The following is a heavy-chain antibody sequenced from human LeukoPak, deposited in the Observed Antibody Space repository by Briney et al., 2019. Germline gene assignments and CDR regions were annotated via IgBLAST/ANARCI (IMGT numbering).Heavy chain of an antibody. Sequence: PSETLSLTCTVSGGSISSSSYYWGWIRQPPGKGLEWIGSIYYSGSTYYNPSLKSRVTISVDTSKNQFSLKLSSVTAADTAVYYCARVPAGSSSWYPPFYYYYYYMDVWGKGTTVTVSS. D-gene: IGHD6-13*01. CDR3: ARVPAGSSSWYPPFYYYYYYMDV. CDR2: IYYSGST. CDR1: GGSISSSSYY. V-gene: IGHV4-39*07. J-gene: IGHJ6*03.